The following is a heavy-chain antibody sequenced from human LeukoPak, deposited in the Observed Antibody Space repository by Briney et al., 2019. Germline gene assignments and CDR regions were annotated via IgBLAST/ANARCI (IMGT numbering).Heavy chain of an antibody. CDR3: GRGALGFDY. CDR1: GFTFSTYD. V-gene: IGHV3-13*04. CDR2: ISKSGDT. Sequence: GGSLRLSCAASGFTFSTYDMHWVRQAAGKGLEWVSGISKSGDTYYAASVKGRFTTYRENAKRSVYLQMNDLRAGHTAVYYCGRGALGFDYGGEGTLVSVSS. J-gene: IGHJ4*02.